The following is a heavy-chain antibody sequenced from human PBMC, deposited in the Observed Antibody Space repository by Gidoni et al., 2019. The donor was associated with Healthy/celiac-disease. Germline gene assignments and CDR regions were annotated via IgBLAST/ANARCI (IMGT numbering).Heavy chain of an antibody. Sequence: EVQLLESGGGLVQPGGSLRLSCAASGFTFSSYAMSWVRQAPGKGLEWVSAISGSGGSTDYADSVKGRFTSARDNSKNTLYLQMNSLRAEDTAVYDCAKAPPPMVRGVIYFDYWGQGTLVTVSS. D-gene: IGHD3-10*01. V-gene: IGHV3-23*01. CDR1: GFTFSSYA. CDR2: ISGSGGST. J-gene: IGHJ4*02. CDR3: AKAPPPMVRGVIYFDY.